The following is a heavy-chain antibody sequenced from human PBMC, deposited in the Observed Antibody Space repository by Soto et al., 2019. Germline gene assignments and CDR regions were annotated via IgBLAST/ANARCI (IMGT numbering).Heavy chain of an antibody. CDR3: ARERVGDPGGIYFYDYGMDV. CDR1: GGTFSSYA. Sequence: QVQLVQSGAEVKKPGSSVKVSCKASGGTFSSYAISWVRQAPGQGLEWMGGIIPMCGAADYAQKFQDRVTITADESTTTAYMELSSLRSEDTAVYYCARERVGDPGGIYFYDYGMDVWGQGTTVTVSS. V-gene: IGHV1-69*01. CDR2: IIPMCGAA. D-gene: IGHD4-17*01. J-gene: IGHJ6*02.